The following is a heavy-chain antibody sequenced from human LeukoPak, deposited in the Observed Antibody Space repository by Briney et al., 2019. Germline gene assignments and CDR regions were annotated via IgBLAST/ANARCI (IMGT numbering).Heavy chain of an antibody. Sequence: GGSLRLSCAASGFTFSSYAMSWVRQAPGKGLEWVSLISGSGNSTYYADSVKGRFTISRDNSKNTLYLQMNSLRAEDTAVYYCAKVLVLVSANRYYFDYWGQGTLVTVSS. J-gene: IGHJ4*02. D-gene: IGHD2-15*01. CDR1: GFTFSSYA. CDR3: AKVLVLVSANRYYFDY. V-gene: IGHV3-23*01. CDR2: ISGSGNST.